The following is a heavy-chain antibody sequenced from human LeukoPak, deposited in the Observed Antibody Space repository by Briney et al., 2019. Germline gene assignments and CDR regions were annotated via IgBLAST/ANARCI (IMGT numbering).Heavy chain of an antibody. J-gene: IGHJ4*02. CDR2: ISWNSGSI. D-gene: IGHD6-19*01. CDR1: GLTFDDYA. CDR3: AKDTSSGLPRYYFDY. Sequence: PGGSLRLSCAASGLTFDDYAMHWVRQAPGKGLEWVSGISWNSGSIGYADSVKGRFTISRDNAKNSLYLQMNSLRAEDTALYYCAKDTSSGLPRYYFDYWGQGTLVTVSS. V-gene: IGHV3-9*01.